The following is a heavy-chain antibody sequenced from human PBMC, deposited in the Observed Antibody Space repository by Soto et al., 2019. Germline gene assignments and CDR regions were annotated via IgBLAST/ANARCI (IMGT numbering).Heavy chain of an antibody. CDR1: GFTFSSYA. V-gene: IGHV3-23*01. Sequence: EVQLLESGGGLVQPGGSLRLSCAASGFTFSSYAMSWVRQAPGKGLEWVSAISGSGGSTYYADSVKGRFTISRDNSKNTLYLQMNSLRAEDTAVYYCAKDDCSSTSCYAYAFDIWGQGIMVTVSS. D-gene: IGHD2-2*01. CDR3: AKDDCSSTSCYAYAFDI. J-gene: IGHJ3*02. CDR2: ISGSGGST.